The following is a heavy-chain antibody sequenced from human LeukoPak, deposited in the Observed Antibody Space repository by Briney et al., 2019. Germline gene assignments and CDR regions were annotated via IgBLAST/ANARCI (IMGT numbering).Heavy chain of an antibody. Sequence: ASVKVSCKASGYTFTSYYMHWVRQAPGQGLEWMGGIIPIFGTANYAQKFQGRVTITTDESTSTAYMELSSLRSEDTAVYYCASSIAAALRRYYYYMDVWGKGTTVTVSS. CDR1: GYTFTSYY. CDR3: ASSIAAALRRYYYYMDV. D-gene: IGHD6-13*01. J-gene: IGHJ6*03. CDR2: IIPIFGTA. V-gene: IGHV1-69*05.